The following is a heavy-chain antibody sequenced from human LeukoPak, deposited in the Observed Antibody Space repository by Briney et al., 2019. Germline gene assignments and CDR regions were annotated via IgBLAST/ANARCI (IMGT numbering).Heavy chain of an antibody. J-gene: IGHJ4*02. Sequence: GGSLRLSCAASGFTFSGSAMHWVRQASGKGLEWVGRIRSKANSYATAYAASVKGRFTISRDDSKNTAHLQMNSLKTEDTAVYYCTSALVVTAIWGQGTLVTVSS. V-gene: IGHV3-73*01. CDR1: GFTFSGSA. CDR2: IRSKANSYAT. D-gene: IGHD2-21*02. CDR3: TSALVVTAI.